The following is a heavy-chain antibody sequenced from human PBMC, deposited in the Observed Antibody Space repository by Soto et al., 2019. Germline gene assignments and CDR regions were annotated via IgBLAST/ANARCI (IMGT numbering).Heavy chain of an antibody. J-gene: IGHJ6*02. Sequence: GGSLRLSCAASGFTFSSYWMHWVRQAPGEGLVWVSRINGDGSITTYADSVKGRFSISRDNAKNSLYLQMNSLRAEDTAVYYCTRDPYVLRFLEWLPPGGEYAMDVWGQGTTVTVSS. CDR1: GFTFSSYW. CDR2: INGDGSIT. CDR3: TRDPYVLRFLEWLPPGGEYAMDV. D-gene: IGHD3-3*01. V-gene: IGHV3-74*01.